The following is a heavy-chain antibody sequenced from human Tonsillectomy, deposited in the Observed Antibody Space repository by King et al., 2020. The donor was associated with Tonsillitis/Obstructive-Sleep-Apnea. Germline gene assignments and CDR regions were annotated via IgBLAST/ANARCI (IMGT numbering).Heavy chain of an antibody. J-gene: IGHJ3*02. Sequence: TLQESGPTLVKPTQTLTLTCTFSGFSLSTSGVGVGWIRQPPGKALEWLALIYWDDDKRYSPSLKSWLTITKDTSKNQVVLTMTNMDPVDTATYYCAHTVDTAMGDAFDIWGQGTMVTVSS. CDR1: GFSLSTSGVG. D-gene: IGHD5-18*01. CDR3: AHTVDTAMGDAFDI. CDR2: IYWDDDK. V-gene: IGHV2-5*02.